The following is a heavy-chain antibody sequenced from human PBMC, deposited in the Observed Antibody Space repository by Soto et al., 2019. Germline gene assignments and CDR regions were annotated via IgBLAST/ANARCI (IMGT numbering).Heavy chain of an antibody. D-gene: IGHD5-18*01. Sequence: QVQLVQSGAEVKKPGSSVKVSCKASGGSFSSNPISWVRQARGQGLQWMGGILPIFATSNYAQKFQGRVTFTADESTSTAYMELSRLISEDTAVYFCATGGRGYSYGGGDPRYHFDHWGQGTLVTVSS. CDR2: ILPIFATS. J-gene: IGHJ4*02. CDR1: GGSFSSNP. V-gene: IGHV1-69*01. CDR3: ATGGRGYSYGGGDPRYHFDH.